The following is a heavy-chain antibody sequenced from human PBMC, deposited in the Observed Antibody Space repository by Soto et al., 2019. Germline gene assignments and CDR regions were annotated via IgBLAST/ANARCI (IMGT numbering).Heavy chain of an antibody. D-gene: IGHD3-10*01. J-gene: IGHJ4*02. CDR1: GGSISSSSYY. CDR2: IYYSGST. Sequence: PSETLSLTCTVSGGSISSSSYYWGWIRQPPGKGLEWIGSIYYSGSTYYNPSPKSRVTISVDTSKNQFSLKLNSMTAADTAVYYCARHNYGSGSTYFDYWGQGTLVTVSS. V-gene: IGHV4-39*01. CDR3: ARHNYGSGSTYFDY.